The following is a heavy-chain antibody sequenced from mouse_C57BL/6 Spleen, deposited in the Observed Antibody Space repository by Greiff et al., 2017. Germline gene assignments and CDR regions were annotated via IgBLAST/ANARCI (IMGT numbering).Heavy chain of an antibody. V-gene: IGHV1-50*01. Sequence: VQLQQPGAELVKPGASVKLSCKASGYTFTSYWMQWVKQRPGQGLEWIGEIDPSDSYTNYNQKFKGKATLTVDTSSSTAYMQLSSLTSEDSAVYYCARRAMGFRSQFDYWGQGTTLTVSS. CDR3: ARRAMGFRSQFDY. CDR1: GYTFTSYW. J-gene: IGHJ2*01. CDR2: IDPSDSYT. D-gene: IGHD2-3*01.